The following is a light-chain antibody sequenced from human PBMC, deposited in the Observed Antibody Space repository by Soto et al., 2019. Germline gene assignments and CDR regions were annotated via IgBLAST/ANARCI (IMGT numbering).Light chain of an antibody. J-gene: IGKJ1*01. Sequence: IQMTPSLSTLSASVGDRITITCRASQSISSCLDWYQQKPGKAPKLLIYYATNLESGVPSRFSGSGAGTEFTLTIGSLQPDDFATYYCQQSYSNPHTFGQGTKVDIK. CDR2: YAT. V-gene: IGKV1-5*01. CDR1: QSISSC. CDR3: QQSYSNPHT.